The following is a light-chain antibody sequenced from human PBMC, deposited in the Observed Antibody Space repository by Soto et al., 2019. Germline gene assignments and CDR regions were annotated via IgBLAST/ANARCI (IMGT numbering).Light chain of an antibody. J-gene: IGKJ3*01. V-gene: IGKV3D-15*01. Sequence: EIVMTQSPAILSVSPGERATLSCRASQTVAKNLAWYQQKPGQPPRLLIYGASTRATGVPARFSGSGSGTEFTLTISSLQSEDFAIYYCQRYYTWPPPSESVGPGTKVDIK. CDR3: QRYYTWPPPSES. CDR1: QTVAKN. CDR2: GAS.